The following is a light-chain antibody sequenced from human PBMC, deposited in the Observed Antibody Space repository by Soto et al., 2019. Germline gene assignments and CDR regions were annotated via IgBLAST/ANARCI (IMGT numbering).Light chain of an antibody. J-gene: IGLJ3*02. Sequence: SVPTQPPSASGSPGQSVTISCTGTSSDVGAYNYVSWYQQHPGKAPKLMIYDVSKRPSGVPDRFSGSKSGNTASLTVSGLQAEDEADFYCISYAGSSIWVFGGGTKVTVL. CDR3: ISYAGSSIWV. V-gene: IGLV2-8*01. CDR2: DVS. CDR1: SSDVGAYNY.